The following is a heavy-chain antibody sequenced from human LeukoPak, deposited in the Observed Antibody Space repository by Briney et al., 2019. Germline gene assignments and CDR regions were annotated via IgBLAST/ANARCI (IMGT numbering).Heavy chain of an antibody. V-gene: IGHV4-59*01. CDR1: GGSISSYY. Sequence: SETLSLTCTVSGGSISSYYWSWPRQPPGKGLEWIGYIYYSGSTNYNPSLKSRVTISVDTSKNQFSLKLSSVTAADTAVYYCARGLRFDWLSGWGQGTLVTVSS. CDR2: IYYSGST. CDR3: ARGLRFDWLSG. J-gene: IGHJ4*02. D-gene: IGHD3-9*01.